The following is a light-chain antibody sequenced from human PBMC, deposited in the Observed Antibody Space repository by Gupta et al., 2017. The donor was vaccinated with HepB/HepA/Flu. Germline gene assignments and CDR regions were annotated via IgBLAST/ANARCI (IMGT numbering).Light chain of an antibody. CDR2: VTS. CDR3: QQTYSRFST. CDR1: QSISNY. J-gene: IGKJ1*01. V-gene: IGKV1-39*01. Sequence: DIQMTQSPSSLSASVGDRVTITCRANQSISNYLNWYQQKPGKAPKGLIYVTSSLKSGVPSRFSGSGSETDFTLNISRLQPEDFATYYCQQTYSRFSTFGQGTKVEIK.